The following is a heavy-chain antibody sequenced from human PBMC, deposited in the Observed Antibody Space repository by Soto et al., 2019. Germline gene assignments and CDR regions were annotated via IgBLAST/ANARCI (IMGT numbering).Heavy chain of an antibody. D-gene: IGHD2-15*01. CDR1: GFTFSSYV. V-gene: IGHV3-30*18. J-gene: IGHJ4*02. CDR2: ISYDGSNK. CDR3: AKVGVGYCSGGSCYYIDY. Sequence: GGSLRLSCAASGFTFSSYVMHWVRQAPGKGLEWVAVISYDGSNKYYADSVKGRFTISRDNSKNTLYLQMNSLRAEDTAVYYCAKVGVGYCSGGSCYYIDYWGQGTLVTVSS.